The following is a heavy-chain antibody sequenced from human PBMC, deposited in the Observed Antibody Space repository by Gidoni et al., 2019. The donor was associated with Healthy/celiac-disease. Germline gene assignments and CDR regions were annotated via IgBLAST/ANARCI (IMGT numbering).Heavy chain of an antibody. CDR1: GFTFDDYA. CDR2: ISWNSGSI. CDR3: AKAKGYYNWFDP. D-gene: IGHD1-1*01. V-gene: IGHV3-9*01. Sequence: EVQLVESGGGLVQPGRSLRLSCAAPGFTFDDYAMHWVRQAPGKGLEWVSGISWNSGSIGYADSVKGRFTISRDNAKNSLYLQMNSLRAEDTALYYCAKAKGYYNWFDPWGQGTLVTVSS. J-gene: IGHJ5*02.